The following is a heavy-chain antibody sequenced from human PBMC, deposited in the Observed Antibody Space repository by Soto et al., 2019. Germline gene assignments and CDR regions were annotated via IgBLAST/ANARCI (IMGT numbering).Heavy chain of an antibody. CDR3: ASGSEGAAACFDY. V-gene: IGHV1-69*01. Sequence: QVQLVQSGAEVKKPGSSVKVSCKASGGTFSSYAISWVRRAPGQGLEGMGGIIHIFGTANYAQKFQGRVTITADESTSTAYMELSSVRSEDTAVYYCASGSEGAAACFDYWGQGTLVTVSS. CDR1: GGTFSSYA. CDR2: IIHIFGTA. J-gene: IGHJ4*02. D-gene: IGHD6-25*01.